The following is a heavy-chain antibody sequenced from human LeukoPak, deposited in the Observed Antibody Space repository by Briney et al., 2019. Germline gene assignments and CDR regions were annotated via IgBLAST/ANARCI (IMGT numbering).Heavy chain of an antibody. Sequence: PSETLSLTCTVSGGSITSSSYYRGWIRQPPGKGLQWIGSFYYSGSTYYNPSLKSRVTIYVDTSKNQFSLKLSSVTAADTAVYYCARDRYSSGYGIDYWGQGTLVTVSS. CDR3: ARDRYSSGYGIDY. D-gene: IGHD3-22*01. CDR1: GGSITSSSYY. J-gene: IGHJ4*02. V-gene: IGHV4-39*02. CDR2: FYYSGST.